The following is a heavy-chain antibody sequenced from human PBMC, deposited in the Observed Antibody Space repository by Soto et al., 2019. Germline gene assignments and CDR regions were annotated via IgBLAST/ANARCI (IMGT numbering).Heavy chain of an antibody. V-gene: IGHV4-39*01. CDR2: IFYSSNT. J-gene: IGHJ6*02. Sequence: QLQLQESGQRLVKLSETMSLTCTVSGGSISSRNYYWACIRQPPGNGLELIVSIFYSSNTYYNPSLKRRDDKSVHASKNHFSLKLTSATAADTSLYYCAGAGHVALYGRQVWRQGTTFTVSS. D-gene: IGHD3-10*01. CDR3: AGAGHVALYGRQV. CDR1: GGSISSRNYY.